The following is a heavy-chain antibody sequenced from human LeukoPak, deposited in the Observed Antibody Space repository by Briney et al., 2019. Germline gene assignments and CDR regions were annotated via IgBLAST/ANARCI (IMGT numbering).Heavy chain of an antibody. CDR2: VNPGGGST. V-gene: IGHV1-46*01. CDR3: AREGRWLFDAFDI. CDR1: GYSFTSYN. D-gene: IGHD5-24*01. J-gene: IGHJ3*02. Sequence: ASVKVSCKASGYSFTSYNLHWVRQAPGQGLEWMGIVNPGGGSTSHAQKFQGRVSMTRDTSTSTVYMELSSLRPEDTAVYYCAREGRWLFDAFDIWGQGTMVTVSS.